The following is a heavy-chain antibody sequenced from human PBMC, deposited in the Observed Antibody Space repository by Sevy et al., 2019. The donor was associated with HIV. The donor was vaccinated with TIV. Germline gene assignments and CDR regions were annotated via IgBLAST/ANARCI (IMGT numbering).Heavy chain of an antibody. V-gene: IGHV3-23*01. D-gene: IGHD3-3*01. J-gene: IGHJ4*02. CDR3: AKAVGYYDFWSGYFRSRTAGPLDY. Sequence: GGSLRLSCAASGFTFSSYAMSWVRQAPGKGLEWVSAISGSGGSTYYADSVKGRFTISRDNSKNTLYLQMNSLRAEDTAVYYCAKAVGYYDFWSGYFRSRTAGPLDYWGQGTLVTVSS. CDR2: ISGSGGST. CDR1: GFTFSSYA.